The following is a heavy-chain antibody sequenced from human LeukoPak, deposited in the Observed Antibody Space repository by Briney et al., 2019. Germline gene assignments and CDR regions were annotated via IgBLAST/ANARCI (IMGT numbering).Heavy chain of an antibody. CDR1: GFTFDEYA. CDR2: ISWNSDTV. D-gene: IGHD3-10*01. Sequence: GGSLRLSCAASGFTFDEYAMHWVRQVPGKGLEWVSGISWNSDTVGYADSVKGRFTISRDNAKNSLYLQMNSLRVEDTAIYYCVKVAKYYYGSETYYFFEHWGQGTPVTASS. J-gene: IGHJ4*02. V-gene: IGHV3-9*01. CDR3: VKVAKYYYGSETYYFFEH.